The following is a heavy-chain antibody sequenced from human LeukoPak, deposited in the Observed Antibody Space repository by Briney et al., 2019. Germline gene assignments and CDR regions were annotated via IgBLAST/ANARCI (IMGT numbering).Heavy chain of an antibody. CDR3: AREPADSGWFPTSEFDY. V-gene: IGHV1-46*01. CDR1: GYTFTSYD. J-gene: IGHJ4*02. CDR2: INPSGGST. Sequence: ASVKVSCKASGYTFTSYDINWVRQAPGQGLEWMGIINPSGGSTSYAQKFQGRVTMTRDTSTSTVYMELSSLRSEDTAVYYCAREPADSGWFPTSEFDYWGQGTLVTVSS. D-gene: IGHD6-19*01.